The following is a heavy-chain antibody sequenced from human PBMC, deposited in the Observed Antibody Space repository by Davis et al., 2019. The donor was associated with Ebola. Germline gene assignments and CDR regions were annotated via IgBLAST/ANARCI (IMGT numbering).Heavy chain of an antibody. J-gene: IGHJ4*02. V-gene: IGHV2-70*04. CDR1: GASVSSSEVR. CDR2: IDWDDDK. CDR3: ARSRYSGYDYNLDYFDY. D-gene: IGHD5-12*01. Sequence: SGPTLVKPTQTLTLTCTISGASVSSSEVRVSWIRQPPGKALEWLARIDWDDDKYYSTSLKTRLTISKDTSKNQVVLTMTNMDPVDTATYYCARSRYSGYDYNLDYFDYWGQGTLVTVSS.